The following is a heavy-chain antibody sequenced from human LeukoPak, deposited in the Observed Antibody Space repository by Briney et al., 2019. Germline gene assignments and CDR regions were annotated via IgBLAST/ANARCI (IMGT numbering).Heavy chain of an antibody. J-gene: IGHJ6*03. Sequence: ASVKVSCRASGYTFTSYGISWVRQAPGQGLEWMGWISAYNGNTNYAQKLQGRVTMTTDTSTSTAYMELRSLRSDDTAVYYCARGGGAYYYGSGSYSYYYMDVWGKGTTVTISS. D-gene: IGHD3-10*01. V-gene: IGHV1-18*01. CDR2: ISAYNGNT. CDR3: ARGGGAYYYGSGSYSYYYMDV. CDR1: GYTFTSYG.